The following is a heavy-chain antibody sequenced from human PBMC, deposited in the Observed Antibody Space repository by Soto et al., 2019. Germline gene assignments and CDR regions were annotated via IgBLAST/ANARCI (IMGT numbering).Heavy chain of an antibody. CDR2: IIPIFGTA. CDR1: GCTVSSYS. CDR3: ARDLGGDGFDY. V-gene: IGHV1-69*13. D-gene: IGHD2-21*02. Sequence: LVKVCCKAAGCTVSSYSGSCVLQDHGQGREWMGGIIPIFGTANYAQKFQGRVTITADESTSTAYMELSSLRSEDTAVYYCARDLGGDGFDYWGQGTLVTVSS. J-gene: IGHJ4*02.